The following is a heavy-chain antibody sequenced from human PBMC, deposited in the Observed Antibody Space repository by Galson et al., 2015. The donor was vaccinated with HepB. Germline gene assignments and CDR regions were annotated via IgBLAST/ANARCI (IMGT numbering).Heavy chain of an antibody. J-gene: IGHJ5*02. Sequence: SLRLSCAASGFFVSGYYMSWVRQAPGKGLEWVSVIYSGGTTFYADSVKGRFTISRDTSKKTLYLQMNSLRAEDTAVYYCARGGDVWAYWGRFDLWGQGTLVTVSS. V-gene: IGHV3-66*01. D-gene: IGHD7-27*01. CDR1: GFFVSGYY. CDR2: IYSGGTT. CDR3: ARGGDVWAYWGRFDL.